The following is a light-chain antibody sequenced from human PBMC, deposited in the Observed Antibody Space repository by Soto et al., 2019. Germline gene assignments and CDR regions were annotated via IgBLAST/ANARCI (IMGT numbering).Light chain of an antibody. CDR2: EVD. J-gene: IGLJ2*01. CDR1: SNDVGTYNL. V-gene: IGLV2-23*02. CDR3: CSSAGGSTLV. Sequence: QSALTQPASVSGSPGHTITISCTGTSNDVGTYNLVSWFQQHPGKAPKLLIYEVDKWPSGISDRFSGFKSGNTASLTISGLQAEDEADYYCCSSAGGSTLVFGGGTKLTVL.